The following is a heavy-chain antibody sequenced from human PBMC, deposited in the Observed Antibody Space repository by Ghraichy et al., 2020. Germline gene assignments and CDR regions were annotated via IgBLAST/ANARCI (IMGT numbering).Heavy chain of an antibody. CDR1: GFTFSSYE. CDR3: ARPKEHTEGDYGLH. J-gene: IGHJ4*02. Sequence: GGSLRLSCAASGFTFSSYEMNWVRQAPGMGLEWLSYISRSGYSMDYADSVKGRFTISRDNARNSLFLHMNSLRADDTAVYYCARPKEHTEGDYGLHWGQGALVTVSS. CDR2: ISRSGYSM. D-gene: IGHD4-17*01. V-gene: IGHV3-48*03.